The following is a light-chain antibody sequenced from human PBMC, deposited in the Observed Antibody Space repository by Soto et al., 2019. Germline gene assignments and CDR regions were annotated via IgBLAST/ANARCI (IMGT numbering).Light chain of an antibody. CDR2: STN. Sequence: QTVVTQEPSFSVSPGGTVTLTCGLSSGSVSTSNYPSWYQQTPGQAPRTLIYSTNTRSSGVPDRFSGSILGNKAALTIAGAQADDESDYYCVLYMGSGMSVFGGGTKLTV. CDR3: VLYMGSGMSV. J-gene: IGLJ2*01. CDR1: SGSVSTSNY. V-gene: IGLV8-61*01.